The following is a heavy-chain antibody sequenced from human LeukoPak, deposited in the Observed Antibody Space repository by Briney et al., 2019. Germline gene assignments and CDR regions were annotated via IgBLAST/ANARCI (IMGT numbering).Heavy chain of an antibody. Sequence: ASVKVSCKASGYTVTDYYMHWVRQAPGQGLDWVGWINPTSGATNYAQKFQGRVTMTRDTSNNTSYMELSRLRSDDTAVYYCAREFRTTTWSFDAFDLWGQGTMVTVS. D-gene: IGHD1/OR15-1a*01. CDR2: INPTSGAT. V-gene: IGHV1-2*02. CDR3: AREFRTTTWSFDAFDL. J-gene: IGHJ3*01. CDR1: GYTVTDYY.